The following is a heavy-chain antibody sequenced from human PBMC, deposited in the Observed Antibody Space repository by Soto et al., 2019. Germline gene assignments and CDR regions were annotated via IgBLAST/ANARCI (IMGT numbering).Heavy chain of an antibody. CDR3: ARPSGYSGYASWYYGMDV. Sequence: PSETLSLTCTVSGGSISSSSYYWGWIRQPPGKGLDWIGIIYYSGSTYYNPSLKSRVTISVDTSKNQFSLKLSSVTAADTAVYYCARPSGYSGYASWYYGMDVWGQGTTVTVSS. CDR2: IYYSGST. CDR1: GGSISSSSYY. V-gene: IGHV4-39*01. D-gene: IGHD5-12*01. J-gene: IGHJ6*02.